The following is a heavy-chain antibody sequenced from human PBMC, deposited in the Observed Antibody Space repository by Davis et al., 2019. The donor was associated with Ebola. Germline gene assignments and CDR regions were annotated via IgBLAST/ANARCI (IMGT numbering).Heavy chain of an antibody. J-gene: IGHJ5*02. Sequence: MPSETLSLTCAVYGWAFSCYYWSWVRQPPGKGLEWVGEIHTSGSTNYNPSLKRRVTISVDTSKNQFSLKLSSVTAADTAVYYCARGGYGSGSYKYRNWFDPWGQGTLVTVSS. CDR3: ARGGYGSGSYKYRNWFDP. CDR2: IHTSGST. D-gene: IGHD3-10*01. CDR1: GWAFSCYY. V-gene: IGHV4-34*01.